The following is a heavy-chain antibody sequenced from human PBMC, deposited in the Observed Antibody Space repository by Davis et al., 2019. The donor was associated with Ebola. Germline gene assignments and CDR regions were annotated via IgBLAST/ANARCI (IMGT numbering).Heavy chain of an antibody. CDR3: ARGDFWSGSYIDAFDV. J-gene: IGHJ3*01. CDR2: IGTAGDT. CDR1: GFTFSSYD. V-gene: IGHV3-13*01. Sequence: GESLKISCAASGFTFSSYDMHWVRQATGKGLEWVSAIGTAGDTYYPGSVKGRFTISRDNSKNTLYLQMNSLRAEDTAVYYCARGDFWSGSYIDAFDVWGQGTMVTVSS. D-gene: IGHD3-3*01.